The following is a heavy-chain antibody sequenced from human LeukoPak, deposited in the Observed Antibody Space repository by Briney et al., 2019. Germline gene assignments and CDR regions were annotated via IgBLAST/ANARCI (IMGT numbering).Heavy chain of an antibody. D-gene: IGHD2-21*01. CDR2: ISGSGGRT. V-gene: IGHV3-23*01. CDR1: GFIFSSYA. Sequence: SGGSLRLSCAASGFIFSSYAMNWVRQAPGKGLEWVSTISGSGGRTYYADSVKGRFTVSRDNSKNTLYLQMNSLRAADTAVYYCAKHGGAGEVDYHYGMDVWGQGTTVTVSS. CDR3: AKHGGAGEVDYHYGMDV. J-gene: IGHJ6*02.